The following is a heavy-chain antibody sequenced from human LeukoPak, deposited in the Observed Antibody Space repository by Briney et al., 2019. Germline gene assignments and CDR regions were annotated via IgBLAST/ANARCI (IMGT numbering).Heavy chain of an antibody. CDR3: ARSGDPPYYYYGMDV. V-gene: IGHV3-7*01. CDR2: IKQDGSEK. J-gene: IGHJ6*02. CDR1: GFTFSSYW. D-gene: IGHD2-21*02. Sequence: GGSLRLSCAASGFTFSSYWMSWVRQAPGKGLEWVANIKQDGSEKYYVDSVKGRFTISRDNAKNSLYLQMNSLRAEDTAAYYCARSGDPPYYYYGMDVWGQGTTVTVSS.